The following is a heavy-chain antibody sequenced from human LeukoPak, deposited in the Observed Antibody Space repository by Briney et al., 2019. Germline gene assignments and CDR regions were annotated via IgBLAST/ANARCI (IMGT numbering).Heavy chain of an antibody. V-gene: IGHV3-53*01. J-gene: IGHJ4*02. CDR1: GFTVSTYY. CDR3: ARGLGYCTSTTCLLTFDY. CDR2: IYSGGST. Sequence: PGGSLRLSCAASGFTVSTYYMTWVRQAPGKGLECVSVIYSGGSTYYADSVKGRFTVSRDNSKNTLYLQMNSLRAEDTAMYYCARGLGYCTSTTCLLTFDYWGQGTLVTVSS. D-gene: IGHD2-2*01.